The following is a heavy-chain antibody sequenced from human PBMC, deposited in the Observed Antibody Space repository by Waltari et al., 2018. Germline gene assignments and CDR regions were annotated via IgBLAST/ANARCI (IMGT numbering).Heavy chain of an antibody. J-gene: IGHJ6*02. D-gene: IGHD3-22*01. V-gene: IGHV4-4*07. CDR1: GGSITRDY. CDR3: ARDPVIRSAYHYYYYGMDV. Sequence: QMQLQESGPGLVKPSETLSLLCTVSGGSITRDYWGWIRQSAGKGLEWIGRISASGGTDYNPSLESRVTMSADTSKNHFSLTLTYVTAEDAAVYYCARDPVIRSAYHYYYYGMDVWGQGTTVTVSS. CDR2: ISASGGT.